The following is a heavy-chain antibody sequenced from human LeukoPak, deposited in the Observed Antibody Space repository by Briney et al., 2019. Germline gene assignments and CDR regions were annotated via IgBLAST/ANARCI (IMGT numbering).Heavy chain of an antibody. D-gene: IGHD6-13*01. CDR1: GGSISSSSYY. CDR3: ARDYKGKGRNHHSSSWPDY. Sequence: SETLSLTCTVSGGSISSSSYYWGWIRQPPGKGLEWIGSIYYSGSTYYNPSLKSRVTISVDTSKNQFSLKLSSVTAADTAVYYCARDYKGKGRNHHSSSWPDYWGQGTLVTVSS. J-gene: IGHJ4*02. CDR2: IYYSGST. V-gene: IGHV4-39*02.